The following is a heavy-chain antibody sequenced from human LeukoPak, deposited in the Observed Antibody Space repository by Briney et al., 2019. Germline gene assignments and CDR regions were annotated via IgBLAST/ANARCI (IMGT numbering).Heavy chain of an antibody. Sequence: ASVKVSCKASGYTFTGYYMHWVRQAPGQGLEWMGWINPNSGGTNYAQKFQGRVTMTRDTSISTAYMELSRLRSDDTAVYYCARGNLLYVTPNLFDYWGQGTLVTVSS. CDR2: INPNSGGT. V-gene: IGHV1-2*02. CDR1: GYTFTGYY. D-gene: IGHD3-10*01. J-gene: IGHJ4*02. CDR3: ARGNLLYVTPNLFDY.